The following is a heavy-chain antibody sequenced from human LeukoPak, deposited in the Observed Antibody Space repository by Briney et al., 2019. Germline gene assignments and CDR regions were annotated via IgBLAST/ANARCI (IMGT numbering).Heavy chain of an antibody. J-gene: IGHJ4*02. CDR3: ARHKSSGTYPLDY. CDR1: GGSISSSSYY. V-gene: IGHV4-39*01. Sequence: SETLSPTCTVSGGSISSSSYYWGWIRQPPGKGLEWIGSIYYSGSTYYNPSLKSRVTISVDTSKNQFSLKLSSVTAADTAVYYCARHKSSGTYPLDYWGQGTLVTVSS. D-gene: IGHD1-26*01. CDR2: IYYSGST.